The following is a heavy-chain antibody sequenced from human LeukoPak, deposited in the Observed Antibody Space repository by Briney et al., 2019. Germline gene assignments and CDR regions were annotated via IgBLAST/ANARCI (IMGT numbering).Heavy chain of an antibody. CDR3: ASSDCSSTSCPPSY. CDR1: GYTFTGYY. V-gene: IGHV1-2*02. D-gene: IGHD2-2*01. J-gene: IGHJ4*02. CDR2: INPNSGGT. Sequence: GASVKVSCKASGYTFTGYYMHWVRQAPGQGLEWMGWINPNSGGTNYAQKFQGRVTMTRDTSISTAYMELSRLRSDDTAVYYCASSDCSSTSCPPSYWGQGTLVTVSS.